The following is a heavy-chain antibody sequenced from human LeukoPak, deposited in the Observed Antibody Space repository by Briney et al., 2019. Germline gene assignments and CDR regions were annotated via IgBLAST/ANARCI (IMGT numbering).Heavy chain of an antibody. CDR2: ISSSSSYI. CDR1: GFTFSSYS. D-gene: IGHD3-3*01. V-gene: IGHV3-21*01. J-gene: IGHJ4*02. Sequence: GGSLRLSCAASGFTFSSYSMNWVRQAPGKGLEWVSSISSSSSYIYYADSVKGRFTISRDNAKNSLYLQMNSLRAEDTAVYYCARAWGYDFWSGYHPAALWGQGTLVTVSS. CDR3: ARAWGYDFWSGYHPAAL.